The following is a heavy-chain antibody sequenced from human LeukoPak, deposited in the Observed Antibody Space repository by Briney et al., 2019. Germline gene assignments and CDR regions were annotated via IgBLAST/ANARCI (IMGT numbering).Heavy chain of an antibody. CDR1: GGSISSNNYY. CDR2: IYYSGST. CDR3: ATTYSGTYIDSFHI. J-gene: IGHJ3*02. D-gene: IGHD1-26*01. Sequence: SETLSLTCTVSGGSISSNNYYWGWIRQTPGKGLEWIGSIYYSGSTYYNPSLKSRVTISVDTSKNQFSLKLSSVTAADTAVYYCATTYSGTYIDSFHIWGQGTMVTVSS. V-gene: IGHV4-39*01.